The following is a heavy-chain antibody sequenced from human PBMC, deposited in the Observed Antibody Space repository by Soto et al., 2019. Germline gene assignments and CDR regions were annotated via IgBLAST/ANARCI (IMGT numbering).Heavy chain of an antibody. CDR1: GYTFTSYG. D-gene: IGHD3-10*01. J-gene: IGHJ4*02. CDR3: ARAKFELLWFGELITSDY. V-gene: IGHV1-18*01. Sequence: ASVKVSCKASGYTFTSYGISWVRQAPGQGLEWMGWISAYNGNTNYAQKLQGRVTVTTDTSTSTAYMELGSLRSDDTAVYYCARAKFELLWFGELITSDYWGQGTLVTVSS. CDR2: ISAYNGNT.